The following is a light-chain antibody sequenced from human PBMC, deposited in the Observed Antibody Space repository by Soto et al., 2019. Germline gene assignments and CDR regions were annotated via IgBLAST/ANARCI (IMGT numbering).Light chain of an antibody. V-gene: IGKV3-20*01. CDR3: QQYGGSPRT. Sequence: EIVLTQSPGTLSLSPGERATLSCTASQSVSSNYLAWYQQKPCQAPRLLIYGASSRATGIPDRFSGSGSGTDFTLTISRLEPEDFAVYYCQQYGGSPRTFGQGTKVEIK. J-gene: IGKJ1*01. CDR1: QSVSSNY. CDR2: GAS.